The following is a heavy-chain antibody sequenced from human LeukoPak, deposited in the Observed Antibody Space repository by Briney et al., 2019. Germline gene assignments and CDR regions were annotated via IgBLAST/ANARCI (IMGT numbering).Heavy chain of an antibody. CDR2: ISHTGNT. J-gene: IGHJ3*01. CDR3: ASRTASAQDGCDV. D-gene: IGHD4-17*01. CDR1: RGSIDSPHW. V-gene: IGHV4-4*02. Sequence: SGTLSLTCAVSRGSIDSPHWWTWVRQPPGKGLEWVGEISHTGNTAYNPSLMSRLAMSVDKSRNQFSLRLSSVTAADTAVYYCASRTASAQDGCDVWGQGTVVTVSS.